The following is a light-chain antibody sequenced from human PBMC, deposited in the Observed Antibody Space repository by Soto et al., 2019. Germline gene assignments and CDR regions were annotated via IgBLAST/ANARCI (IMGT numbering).Light chain of an antibody. CDR2: DVS. CDR3: CSYATSGTL. J-gene: IGLJ3*02. Sequence: QSALTQPASVSGSLGQSITISCTGTSSDVGAYNYVSWYQHHPGKAPKLMIYDVSDRPSGVSNRFSGSKSGNTASLTMSGLQAEDEADYFCCSYATSGTLFGGGTKLTVL. V-gene: IGLV2-14*03. CDR1: SSDVGAYNY.